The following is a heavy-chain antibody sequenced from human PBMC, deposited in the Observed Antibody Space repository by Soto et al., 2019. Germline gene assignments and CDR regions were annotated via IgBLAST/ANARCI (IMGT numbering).Heavy chain of an antibody. V-gene: IGHV3-30*18. J-gene: IGHJ6*02. CDR3: ANAPPGNYYYGIDV. CDR2: ISYDGSNK. CDR1: GLTFSSYG. Sequence: GGSLRLSCAASGLTFSSYGMHWVRQAPGKGLEWVAVISYDGSNKYYADSVKGRFTISRDNSKNTLYLQMNSLRAEDTAVYYCANAPPGNYYYGIDVLGQGTTVTVSS.